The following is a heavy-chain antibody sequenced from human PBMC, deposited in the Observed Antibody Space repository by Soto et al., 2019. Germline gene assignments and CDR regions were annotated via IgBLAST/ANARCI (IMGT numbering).Heavy chain of an antibody. D-gene: IGHD2-15*01. V-gene: IGHV1-2*02. Sequence: GASVKVSCKASGYIFTDYYLHWVRQAPGQGFEWVGGINAKSGNPKYVPKFQGRVTVTRDTSTSTVYMELNRLTSDYTAVYFCASEDCRNNCLKGFGYWGQGTLVTVSS. J-gene: IGHJ4*02. CDR1: GYIFTDYY. CDR3: ASEDCRNNCLKGFGY. CDR2: INAKSGNP.